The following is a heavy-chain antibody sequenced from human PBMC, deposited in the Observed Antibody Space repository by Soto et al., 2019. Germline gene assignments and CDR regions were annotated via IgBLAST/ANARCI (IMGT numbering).Heavy chain of an antibody. Sequence: SETLSLTCTVSGGSISSSSYYWGWIRQPPGKGLEWIGSINYSGSTYYNPSLKSRVTISVDTSKNHFSLKLSSVTAADTAVYYCARHGTGIQTGAFDIWGQGTMVTVSS. J-gene: IGHJ3*02. D-gene: IGHD3-9*01. CDR3: ARHGTGIQTGAFDI. CDR2: INYSGST. V-gene: IGHV4-39*01. CDR1: GGSISSSSYY.